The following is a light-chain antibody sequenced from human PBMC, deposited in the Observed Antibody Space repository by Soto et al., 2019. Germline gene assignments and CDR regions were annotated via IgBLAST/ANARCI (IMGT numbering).Light chain of an antibody. J-gene: IGKJ4*01. Sequence: DIQMTQSPSSVSASVGDRVTITCRASQDISDWLAWHQQKPGEAPKLLIYAATTLHSGVPSRFSGSGSGTDFTLTISSLQPEDFATYYWRQGHTFPLTFGGGTKVEIK. CDR3: RQGHTFPLT. CDR1: QDISDW. CDR2: AAT. V-gene: IGKV1-12*01.